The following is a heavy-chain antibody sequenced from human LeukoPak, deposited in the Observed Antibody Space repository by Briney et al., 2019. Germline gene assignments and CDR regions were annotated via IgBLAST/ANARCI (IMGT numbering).Heavy chain of an antibody. CDR1: GGAITSGSYY. Sequence: SETLSLTCTVSGGAITSGSYYWSWIRQPPGKGLEWIGSIYYSGSTYYNPSLESRITVSLDTSKNQFSLRVSSVTAADMAVYYCARDKTFEVVNFFDYWGQGTPVTVSS. D-gene: IGHD3-3*01. V-gene: IGHV4-39*07. J-gene: IGHJ4*02. CDR3: ARDKTFEVVNFFDY. CDR2: IYYSGST.